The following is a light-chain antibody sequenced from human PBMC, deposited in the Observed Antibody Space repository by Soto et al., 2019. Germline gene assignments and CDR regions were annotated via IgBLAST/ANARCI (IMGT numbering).Light chain of an antibody. CDR3: CSYADSRTYV. J-gene: IGLJ1*01. V-gene: IGLV2-23*01. CDR1: SSDVGGYNL. Sequence: VLTQPAAVSGSPGQSITISCTGTSSDVGGYNLVSWYQQHPGKAPKLMIYEASKRPSGVSNRFSGSKSGNTASLTISGLQAEDEADYYCCSYADSRTYVFGTGTKVTVL. CDR2: EAS.